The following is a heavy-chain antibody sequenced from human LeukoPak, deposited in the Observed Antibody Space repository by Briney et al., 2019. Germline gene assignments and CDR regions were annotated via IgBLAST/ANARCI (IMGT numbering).Heavy chain of an antibody. Sequence: SETLSLTCAVYGGSFSGYYWSWIRQPPGKGLEWIGEINHSGSTNYNPSLKSRVTISVDKSKNQFSLKLSSVTAADTAVYYCARVAGGVGAIGYWGQGTLVTVSS. D-gene: IGHD1-26*01. V-gene: IGHV4-34*01. CDR3: ARVAGGVGAIGY. CDR2: INHSGST. J-gene: IGHJ4*02. CDR1: GGSFSGYY.